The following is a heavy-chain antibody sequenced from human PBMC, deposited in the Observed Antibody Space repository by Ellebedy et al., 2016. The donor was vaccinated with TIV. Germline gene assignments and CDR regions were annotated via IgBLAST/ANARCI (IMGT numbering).Heavy chain of an antibody. CDR2: ISSSSSTI. CDR3: AKDVYGPFDY. D-gene: IGHD2-8*01. CDR1: GFTFSSYS. Sequence: GESLKISXAASGFTFSSYSMNWVRQAPGKGLEWVSYISSSSSTIYYADSVKGRFTISRDNAKNSLYLQMNSLRAEDTAVYYCAKDVYGPFDYWGQGTLVTVSS. J-gene: IGHJ4*02. V-gene: IGHV3-48*04.